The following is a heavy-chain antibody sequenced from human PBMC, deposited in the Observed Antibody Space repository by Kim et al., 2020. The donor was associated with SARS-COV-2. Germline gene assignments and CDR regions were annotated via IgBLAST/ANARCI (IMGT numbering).Heavy chain of an antibody. CDR3: ARRNAFDI. V-gene: IGHV4-39*01. Sequence: GSTYYNPSLKSRVTISVDTSKNQFSLKLSSVTAADTAVYYCARRNAFDIWGQGTMVTVSS. CDR2: GST. J-gene: IGHJ3*02.